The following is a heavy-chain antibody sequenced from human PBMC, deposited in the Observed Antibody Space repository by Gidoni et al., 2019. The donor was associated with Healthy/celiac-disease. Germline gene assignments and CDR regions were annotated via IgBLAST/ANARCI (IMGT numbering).Heavy chain of an antibody. Sequence: QVQLQESGPGLVKPSETLSLTCTVSGGSISSYYWSWIRQPPGKGLEWIGYIYYSGRTNYNPSLKSRVTISVDTSKNQFSLKLSSVTAADTAVYYCAREGGAVSYWGQGTLVTVSS. CDR1: GGSISSYY. D-gene: IGHD2-21*01. V-gene: IGHV4-59*01. CDR2: IYYSGRT. CDR3: AREGGAVSY. J-gene: IGHJ4*02.